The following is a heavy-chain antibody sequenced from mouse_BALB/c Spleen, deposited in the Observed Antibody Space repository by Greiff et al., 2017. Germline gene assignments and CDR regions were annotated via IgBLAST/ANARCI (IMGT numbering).Heavy chain of an antibody. CDR2: IRSKSNNYAT. J-gene: IGHJ3*01. CDR3: VRQWFAY. V-gene: IGHV10-1*02. CDR1: GFTFNTYA. Sequence: EVKLQESGGGLVQPKGSLKLSCAASGFTFNTYAMNWVRQAPGKGLEWVARIRSKSNNYATYYADSGKDRFTNNRDDSQSMLYLQMNNLKTDDSARYYCVRQWFAYWGQGTLVTVSA.